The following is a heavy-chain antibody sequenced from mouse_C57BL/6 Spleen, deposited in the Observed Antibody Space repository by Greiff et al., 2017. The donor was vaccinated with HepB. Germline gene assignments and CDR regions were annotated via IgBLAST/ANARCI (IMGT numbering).Heavy chain of an antibody. J-gene: IGHJ3*01. V-gene: IGHV14-1*01. CDR2: LDPEDGDT. CDR3: TTMYYYGSSSFAY. CDR1: GFNIKDYY. Sequence: EVQLQQSGAELVRPGASVKLSCTASGFNIKDYYMHWVKQRPEQGLEWIGRLDPEDGDTEYAPKFQGKATMTADTSSNTAYLQPSSLTSEDTAVYYCTTMYYYGSSSFAYWGQGTLVTVSA. D-gene: IGHD1-1*01.